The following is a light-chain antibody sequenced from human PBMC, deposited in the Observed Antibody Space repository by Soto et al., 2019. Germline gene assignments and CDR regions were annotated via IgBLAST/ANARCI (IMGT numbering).Light chain of an antibody. Sequence: QAVVTQPPSVSGAPGQRVIISCTGSGSNIGAGYDVHWYQQLPGTAPKLLIHGNFNRPSGVPDRFSGSKSGTSASLAISGLQTEDEADYYCQSYDSSLSDSWVFGGGTKLTVL. CDR3: QSYDSSLSDSWV. CDR2: GNF. J-gene: IGLJ3*02. CDR1: GSNIGAGYD. V-gene: IGLV1-40*01.